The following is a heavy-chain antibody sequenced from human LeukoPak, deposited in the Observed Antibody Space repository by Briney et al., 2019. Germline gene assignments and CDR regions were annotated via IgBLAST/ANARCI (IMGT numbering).Heavy chain of an antibody. D-gene: IGHD3-10*01. Sequence: GGSLRLSCVGSGFTFNDNWIHWVRQAQGKGLVWGSATKTDGSAMQYADSVKGRFAISRDNAKNTVYLQMNSVRAEDTAVYYCAKGGRAGGSITMIRGVRSDYYYIDVWGKGTTVTISS. V-gene: IGHV3-74*03. CDR2: TKTDGSAM. CDR1: GFTFNDNW. CDR3: AKGGRAGGSITMIRGVRSDYYYIDV. J-gene: IGHJ6*03.